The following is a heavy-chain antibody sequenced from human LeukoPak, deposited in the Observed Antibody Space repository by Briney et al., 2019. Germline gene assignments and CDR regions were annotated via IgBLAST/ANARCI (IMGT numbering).Heavy chain of an antibody. Sequence: SGGSLRLSCVTSGFTFTNHWMSWVRQAPGKGLEWVANIREDGGHTNYVDSVKGRFTISRGNAKNSLFLQMDGLRVDDTAVYYCARRGYYDNSGYDYWGQGTLVIVSS. CDR1: GFTFTNHW. CDR2: IREDGGHT. V-gene: IGHV3-7*01. D-gene: IGHD3-22*01. CDR3: ARRGYYDNSGYDY. J-gene: IGHJ4*02.